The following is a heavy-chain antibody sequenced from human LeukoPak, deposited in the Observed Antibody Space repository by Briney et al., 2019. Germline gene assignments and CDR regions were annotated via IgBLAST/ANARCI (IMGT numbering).Heavy chain of an antibody. CDR1: GGSISSGSYY. J-gene: IGHJ6*02. Sequence: SETLSLTCTVSGGSISSGSYYWSWIRQPAGKGLEWIGRIYTSGSTNYNPSLKSRVAISVDTSKNQFSLKLSSVTAADTAVYYCARITFVVEGYGMDVWGQGTTVTVSS. CDR2: IYTSGST. D-gene: IGHD2-21*01. CDR3: ARITFVVEGYGMDV. V-gene: IGHV4-61*02.